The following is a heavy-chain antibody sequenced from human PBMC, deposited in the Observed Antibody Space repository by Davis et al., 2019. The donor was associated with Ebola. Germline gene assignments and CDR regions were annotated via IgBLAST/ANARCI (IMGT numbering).Heavy chain of an antibody. D-gene: IGHD6-13*01. CDR3: ARDTTIAGGGQNY. J-gene: IGHJ4*02. CDR1: GFTFSYYW. Sequence: GESLKISCAASGFTFSYYWMSWVRQAPGKGLEWVANIKQDGGEKHHVDSVKGRFTISRDNAKNSLYLQMNILRADDTALYYCARDTTIAGGGQNYWGQGTLVTVSS. CDR2: IKQDGGEK. V-gene: IGHV3-7*01.